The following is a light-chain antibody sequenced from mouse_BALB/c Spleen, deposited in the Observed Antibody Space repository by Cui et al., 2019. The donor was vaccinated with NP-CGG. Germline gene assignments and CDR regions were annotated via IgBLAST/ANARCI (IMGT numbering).Light chain of an antibody. J-gene: IGLJ1*01. CDR2: GTN. CDR1: TGAVTTSNY. CDR3: ALWYSNHWV. V-gene: IGLV1*01. Sequence: QSVVTQESALTTSPGETVTLTCRSSTGAVTTSNYANWVQEKPDHLFTGLIGGTNNRVPGVPARFSGSLIGEKAALTITGAKTEDEAIYFCALWYSNHWVFGGGTKLTVL.